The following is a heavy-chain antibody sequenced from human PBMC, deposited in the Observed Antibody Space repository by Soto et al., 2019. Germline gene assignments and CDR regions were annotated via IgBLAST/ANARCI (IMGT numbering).Heavy chain of an antibody. CDR2: ISHSGSR. CDR3: GRGLAYDRPITVAEPFDS. CDR1: GGSFSGYF. J-gene: IGHJ4*02. V-gene: IGHV4-34*02. D-gene: IGHD6-19*01. Sequence: QVQLQQWGAGLLKASETLSLTCVVSGGSFSGYFWTWIRQSPGRGLEWIGEISHSGSRNYNPAFQSRVIISVDSSKNHVSLKLSAVTAADSATYFCGRGLAYDRPITVAEPFDSWGQGTLVTVSS.